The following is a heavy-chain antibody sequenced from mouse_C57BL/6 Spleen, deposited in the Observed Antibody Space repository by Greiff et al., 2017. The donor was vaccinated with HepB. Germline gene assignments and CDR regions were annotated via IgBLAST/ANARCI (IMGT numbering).Heavy chain of an antibody. CDR3: ARRDGNYGGPWLAY. Sequence: QVQLQQPGAELVRPGSSVKLSCKASGYTFTSYWMDWVKQRPGQGLEWIGNIYPSDSETHYNQKFKDKATLTVVNSSSTAYMQLTSMTSEDSAVFYCARRDGNYGGPWLAYWGQGTLVTVSA. CDR2: IYPSDSET. J-gene: IGHJ3*01. V-gene: IGHV1-61*01. CDR1: GYTFTSYW. D-gene: IGHD2-1*01.